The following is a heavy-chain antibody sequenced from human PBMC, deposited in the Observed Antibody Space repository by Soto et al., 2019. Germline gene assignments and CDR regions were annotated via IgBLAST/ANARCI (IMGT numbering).Heavy chain of an antibody. CDR3: AKADNYYGLGSYYTPYYCDNMYV. Sequence: GGSLRLSCAASGFTFSSYAMSWVRQAPGKGLEWVSAISGSGGSTYYADSVKGRFTISRDNSKNTLYLQMNSLRAEDTAAYYSAKADNYYGLGSYYTPYYCDNMYVGGKGTTFTAS. D-gene: IGHD3-10*01. CDR1: GFTFSSYA. V-gene: IGHV3-23*01. J-gene: IGHJ6*03. CDR2: ISGSGGST.